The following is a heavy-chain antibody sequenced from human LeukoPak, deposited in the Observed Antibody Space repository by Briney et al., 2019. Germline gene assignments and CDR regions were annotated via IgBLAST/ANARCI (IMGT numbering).Heavy chain of an antibody. Sequence: GGSLRLSCEASGFTFSRYWMSWVRQAPGKGLEWVANIKQDGSTKYYVDSVKGRFTVPRDNAKNSLYLQMTSLRVEDAAMYYCARAVDFDSSSPDYWGQGTLVTVSS. CDR3: ARAVDFDSSSPDY. CDR1: GFTFSRYW. V-gene: IGHV3-7*01. D-gene: IGHD3-22*01. CDR2: IKQDGSTK. J-gene: IGHJ4*02.